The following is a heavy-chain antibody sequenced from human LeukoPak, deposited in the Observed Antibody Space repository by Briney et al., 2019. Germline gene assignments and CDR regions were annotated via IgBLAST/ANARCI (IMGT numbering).Heavy chain of an antibody. CDR3: AKGTTSYDAFDI. J-gene: IGHJ3*02. CDR1: GFTFEDYA. V-gene: IGHV3-9*03. D-gene: IGHD3-16*01. CDR2: NSWNRGRI. Sequence: PGRSLRLSCAASGFTFEDYAMLWVRHAPGKGLEWVSGNSWNRGRIGYADSVKGRFTISRDNAKNSLYLQMNSLRAEDMALYYCAKGTTSYDAFDIWGQGTMVTVSS.